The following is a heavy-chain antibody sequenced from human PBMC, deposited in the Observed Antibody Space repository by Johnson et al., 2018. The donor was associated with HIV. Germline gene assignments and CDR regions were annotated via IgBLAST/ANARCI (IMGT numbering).Heavy chain of an antibody. Sequence: QVQLVESGGGVVQPGRSLRLSCAASGFTFSSYAMHWVRQAPGKGLAWVAVISYDGSNKYYADSVKGRFTISRDNSKNKRYLQMTSLRAEDTAVYYCARGGGYSIPWSAFDIWGQGTMVTVSS. CDR3: ARGGGYSIPWSAFDI. CDR1: GFTFSSYA. V-gene: IGHV3-30-3*01. J-gene: IGHJ3*02. CDR2: ISYDGSNK. D-gene: IGHD6-13*01.